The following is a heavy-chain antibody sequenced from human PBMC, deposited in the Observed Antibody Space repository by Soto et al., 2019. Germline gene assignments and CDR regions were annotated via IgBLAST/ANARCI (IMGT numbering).Heavy chain of an antibody. CDR2: ISAYNGNT. Sequence: ASVNVSCKASGYTFTSYGISWVRQAPGQGLEWMGWISAYNGNTNYAQKLQGRVTMTTDTSTSTAYMELRSLRSDDTAVYYCASEGSGPLGVRFYYGMDVCGQGTTGTVSS. V-gene: IGHV1-18*01. J-gene: IGHJ6*02. D-gene: IGHD3-10*01. CDR1: GYTFTSYG. CDR3: ASEGSGPLGVRFYYGMDV.